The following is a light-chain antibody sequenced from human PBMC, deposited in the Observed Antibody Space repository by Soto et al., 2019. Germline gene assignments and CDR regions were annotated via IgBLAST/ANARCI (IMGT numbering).Light chain of an antibody. CDR1: QSVGSSY. Sequence: EIVLTQSPGTLSLSPGERATLSCRASQSVGSSYLAWYQQKPGQPPRLLIHDVSIRATGIPARFNGSGSGTEFTLTISSLQSEDFAVYYCQQYGSSPWTFGQGTKVDNK. CDR3: QQYGSSPWT. V-gene: IGKV3-20*01. CDR2: DVS. J-gene: IGKJ1*01.